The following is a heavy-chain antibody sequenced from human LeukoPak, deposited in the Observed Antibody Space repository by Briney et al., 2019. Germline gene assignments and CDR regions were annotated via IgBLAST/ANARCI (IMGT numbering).Heavy chain of an antibody. CDR1: GLRFTSYW. V-gene: IGHV3-7*01. D-gene: IGHD2-15*01. CDR3: ATTLPYCGDGTCKL. CDR2: INQGGNTV. J-gene: IGHJ4*02. Sequence: GGSLRLSCAASGLRFTSYWMSWVPQAPGKGLEWVANINQGGNTVNYVDSVKGRVSISRDNANNALFLQMHSLRFEDTAIYYYATTLPYCGDGTCKLGGQGAQVTVSS.